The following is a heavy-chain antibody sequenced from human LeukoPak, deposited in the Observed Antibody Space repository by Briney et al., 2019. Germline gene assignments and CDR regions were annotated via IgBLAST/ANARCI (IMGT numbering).Heavy chain of an antibody. CDR1: GGSISSYY. CDR2: INHSGST. J-gene: IGHJ6*02. Sequence: RPSETLSLTCTVSGGSISSYYWSWIRQPPGKGLEWIGEINHSGSTNYNPSLKSRVTISVDTSKNQFSLKLSSVTAADTAVYYCARLNYDFWSGYYKGDYGMDVWGQGTTVTVSS. V-gene: IGHV4-34*01. CDR3: ARLNYDFWSGYYKGDYGMDV. D-gene: IGHD3-3*01.